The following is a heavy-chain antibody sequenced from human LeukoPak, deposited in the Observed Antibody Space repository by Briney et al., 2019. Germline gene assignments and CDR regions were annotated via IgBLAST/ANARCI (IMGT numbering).Heavy chain of an antibody. V-gene: IGHV4-38-2*02. CDR1: GYSISSGYY. CDR3: ARGSVVRVTNYFDY. D-gene: IGHD3-10*01. CDR2: IYHSGST. J-gene: IGHJ4*02. Sequence: SETLSLTCTVSGYSISSGYYWGWIRQPPGKGLEWIGSIYHSGSTYYNPSLKSRVTISVDTSKNQFSLKLSSVTAADTAVYYCARGSVVRVTNYFDYWGQGTLVTVSS.